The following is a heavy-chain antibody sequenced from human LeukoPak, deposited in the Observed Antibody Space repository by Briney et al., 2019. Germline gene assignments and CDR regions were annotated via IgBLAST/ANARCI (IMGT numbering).Heavy chain of an antibody. CDR3: ARFGSYPDY. Sequence: GGSLRLSCAASGFTFSSYSMNWVRQAPGKGLEWVSYISSSSSTIYYADSVKGRFTISRDNAKNSLYLQMNNLRAEDTAVYYCARFGSYPDYWGQGTLVTVSS. J-gene: IGHJ4*02. V-gene: IGHV3-48*04. CDR2: ISSSSSTI. D-gene: IGHD1-26*01. CDR1: GFTFSSYS.